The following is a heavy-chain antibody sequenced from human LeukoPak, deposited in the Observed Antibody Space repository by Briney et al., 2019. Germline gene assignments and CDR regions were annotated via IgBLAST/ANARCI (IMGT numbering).Heavy chain of an antibody. CDR2: IRYDGSNK. CDR3: AKDPRLRYFDWLTTDYYYYMDV. CDR1: GFTFSSYG. J-gene: IGHJ6*03. V-gene: IGHV3-30*02. Sequence: GGSLRLSCAASGFTFSSYGMHWVRQAPGKGLEWVAFIRYDGSNKYYADSAKGRFTISRDNSKNTLYLQMNSLRAEDTAVYYCAKDPRLRYFDWLTTDYYYYMDVWGKGTTVTVSS. D-gene: IGHD3-9*01.